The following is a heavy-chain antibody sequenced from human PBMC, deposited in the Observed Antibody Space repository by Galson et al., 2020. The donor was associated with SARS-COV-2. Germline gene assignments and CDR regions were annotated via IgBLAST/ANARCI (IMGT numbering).Heavy chain of an antibody. CDR2: IYQSGAT. D-gene: IGHD5-18*01. V-gene: IGHV4-30-2*01. J-gene: IGHJ2*01. CDR1: GGSISSGGYS. Sequence: SETLSLTCAVSGGSISSGGYSWTWIRQPPGKGLEWIGYIYQSGATHYNPSLKSRLTISVDRSKNQLSLDLRSVSVADSAVDYCARRYTYGLSPYWYFDLWGRGTLVTVSS. CDR3: ARRYTYGLSPYWYFDL.